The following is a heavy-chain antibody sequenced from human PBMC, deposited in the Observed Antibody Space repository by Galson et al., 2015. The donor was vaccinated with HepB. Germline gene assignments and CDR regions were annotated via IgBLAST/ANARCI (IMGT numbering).Heavy chain of an antibody. CDR1: GFTFSSYE. CDR3: ARDLGYQYSTSPDGMDV. J-gene: IGHJ6*02. V-gene: IGHV3-48*03. Sequence: SLRLSCAASGFTFSSYEMNWVRQAPGKGLEWVSYISSSSSTIYYADSVKGRFTISRDNAKNSLYLQMNSLRAEDTAVYYCARDLGYQYSTSPDGMDVWGQGTTVTVSS. D-gene: IGHD6-6*01. CDR2: ISSSSSTI.